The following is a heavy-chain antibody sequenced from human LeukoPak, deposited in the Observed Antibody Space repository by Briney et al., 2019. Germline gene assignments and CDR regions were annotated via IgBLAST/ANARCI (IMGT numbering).Heavy chain of an antibody. J-gene: IGHJ4*02. V-gene: IGHV4-39*01. CDR2: IYYSGST. D-gene: IGHD3-16*01. Sequence: SETLSLTCTVSGGSISSSSYYWGWIRQPPGKGLEWIGSIYYSGSTYYTPSLRCRVTIPVATSKNQFSLKLSSVTAADTAVYFCASRRLPPGDGNCDYWGQGTLVTVSS. CDR3: ASRRLPPGDGNCDY. CDR1: GGSISSSSYY.